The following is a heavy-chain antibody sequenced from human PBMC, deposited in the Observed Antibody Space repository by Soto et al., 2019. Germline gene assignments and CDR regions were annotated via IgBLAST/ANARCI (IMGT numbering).Heavy chain of an antibody. J-gene: IGHJ6*02. V-gene: IGHV3-30-3*01. CDR2: MSYDGSNK. CDR3: ARGRSDDYYYAMDV. Sequence: GGSLRLSCAASGFTFSSYALHWVRQAPGKGLDWVAVMSYDGSNKYYADSVKGRFTISRDNSKNTLHLQMNSLRPEDTAVYSCARGRSDDYYYAMDVWGQGTTVTVSS. CDR1: GFTFSSYA.